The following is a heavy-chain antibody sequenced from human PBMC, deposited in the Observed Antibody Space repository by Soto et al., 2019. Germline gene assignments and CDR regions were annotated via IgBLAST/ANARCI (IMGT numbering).Heavy chain of an antibody. J-gene: IGHJ6*02. Sequence: SETLSLTCSVSGGSISSGDYYWNWIRQHPGKGLEWIGYIYYSGSTYHNPSLESRVSISVDTSKNQFSLKLSSVTAADTAVYYCARALDDGTTGLGYYYYGMDVWGQGTMVTVSS. D-gene: IGHD1-7*01. CDR1: GGSISSGDYY. V-gene: IGHV4-31*03. CDR3: ARALDDGTTGLGYYYYGMDV. CDR2: IYYSGST.